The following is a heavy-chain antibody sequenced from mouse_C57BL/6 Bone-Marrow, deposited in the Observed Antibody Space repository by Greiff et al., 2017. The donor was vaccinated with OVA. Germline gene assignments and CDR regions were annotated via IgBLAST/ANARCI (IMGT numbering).Heavy chain of an antibody. CDR3: ARGGVLERVYAMGY. J-gene: IGHJ4*01. CDR2: ISAGGSYT. CDR1: GFTFSSYA. D-gene: IGHD1-1*02. Sequence: EVKLVESGGGLVKPGGSLKLSCAASGFTFSSYAMPWVRQTPEKRLEWVATISAGGSYTYYPDNVKGRFTISSSTARKNLYLQMSHLKSEDTAMYYGARGGVLERVYAMGYWGQGTSVTVSS. V-gene: IGHV5-4*03.